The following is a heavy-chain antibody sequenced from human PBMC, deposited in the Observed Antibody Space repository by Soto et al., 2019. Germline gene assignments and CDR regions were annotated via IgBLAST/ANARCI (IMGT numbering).Heavy chain of an antibody. J-gene: IGHJ5*02. CDR3: AVGRHKTSGSNTWFDP. Sequence: EVQLFESGGGLVQPGGSLRLSCAASGVTFSTYAMNWVRQAPGKGLEWVSTISDTGGGTFYAGSVKGRFTISRDNSKNTLYLQMHSLRADDSAIYFCAVGRHKTSGSNTWFDPWGRGTLVTVSS. CDR2: ISDTGGGT. V-gene: IGHV3-23*01. D-gene: IGHD3-22*01. CDR1: GVTFSTYA.